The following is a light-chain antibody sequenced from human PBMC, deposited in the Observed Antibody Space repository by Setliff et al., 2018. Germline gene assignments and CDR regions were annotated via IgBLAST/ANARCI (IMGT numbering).Light chain of an antibody. V-gene: IGLV2-14*01. CDR1: TSDIGTYNY. CDR3: YSYTASTSYV. Sequence: QSVLTQPASVSGSPGQSITISCGGTTSDIGTYNYVSWYQQYPGKAPKLVIYDVSNRPSGVSNRFSGSKSGNTASLTISGLQAEDEADYYCYSYTASTSYVFGTGTKVTVL. CDR2: DVS. J-gene: IGLJ1*01.